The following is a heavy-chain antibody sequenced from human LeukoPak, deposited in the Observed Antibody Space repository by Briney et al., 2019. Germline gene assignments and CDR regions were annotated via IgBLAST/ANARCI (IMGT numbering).Heavy chain of an antibody. Sequence: EWVSVISYDGTHQYSADSRKRRLNISRDNSKQTLYLQMNSLRPEDTAVYYCARARNGTLKYWGQGTLVIVSS. D-gene: IGHD2/OR15-2a*01. J-gene: IGHJ4*02. CDR2: ISYDGTHQ. CDR3: ARARNGTLKY. V-gene: IGHV3-30*01.